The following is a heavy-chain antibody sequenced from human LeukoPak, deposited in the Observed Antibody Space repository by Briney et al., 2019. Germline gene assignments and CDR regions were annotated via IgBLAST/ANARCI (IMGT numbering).Heavy chain of an antibody. J-gene: IGHJ4*02. CDR2: ITSNGNSV. CDR3: ARAGVDSSGYYYQGFDY. V-gene: IGHV3-11*04. D-gene: IGHD3-3*01. CDR1: GFTFSDYD. Sequence: GGSLRLSCAASGFTFSDYDMGWIRQAPGKGLEWISYITSNGNSVYYAASVKGRFTISRDNAKNSLYLQVNSLTAEDAAVYYCARAGVDSSGYYYQGFDYWGQGTQVTVSS.